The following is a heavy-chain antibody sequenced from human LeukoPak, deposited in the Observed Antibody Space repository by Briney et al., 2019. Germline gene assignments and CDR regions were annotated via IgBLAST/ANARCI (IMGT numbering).Heavy chain of an antibody. CDR2: IYYSGST. D-gene: IGHD2-15*01. CDR3: ARGHCSGGSCFAEYFQH. Sequence: SETLSLTCTVSGGSISGYYWSWIRQPPGKGLEWMGYIYYSGSTNYNPSLKSRVTISVDTSKNQFSLKLSSVTAADTAVYYCARGHCSGGSCFAEYFQHWGQGTLVTVSS. CDR1: GGSISGYY. J-gene: IGHJ1*01. V-gene: IGHV4-59*01.